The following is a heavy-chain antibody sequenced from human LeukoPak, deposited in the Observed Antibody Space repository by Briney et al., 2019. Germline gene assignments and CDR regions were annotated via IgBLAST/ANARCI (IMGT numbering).Heavy chain of an antibody. CDR1: GFTFSDYY. CDR2: ISSSGSTI. CDR3: AREGPWGSGSYFDY. V-gene: IGHV3-11*01. J-gene: IGHJ4*02. Sequence: PGGSLRLSCAASGFTFSDYYMRWIRQAPGKGLEGVSYISSSGSTIYYADSVKGRFAISRDNAKNSLYLQMNRLRAEDTAVYYCAREGPWGSGSYFDYWGQGTLVTVSS. D-gene: IGHD3-10*01.